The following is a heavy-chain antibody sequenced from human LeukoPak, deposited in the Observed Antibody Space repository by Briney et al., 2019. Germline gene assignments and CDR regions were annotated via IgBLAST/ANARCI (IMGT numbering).Heavy chain of an antibody. CDR1: GGTFSSYA. CDR2: IIPIFGTA. CDR3: ARDRGIAVAGTVWFDP. D-gene: IGHD6-19*01. V-gene: IGHV1-69*05. Sequence: SVKVSCKASGGTFSSYAISWVRQAPGQGLEWMGGIIPIFGTANYAQKFQGRVTMTRDMSTSTVYMELSSLRSEDTAVYYCARDRGIAVAGTVWFDPWGQGTLVTVSS. J-gene: IGHJ5*02.